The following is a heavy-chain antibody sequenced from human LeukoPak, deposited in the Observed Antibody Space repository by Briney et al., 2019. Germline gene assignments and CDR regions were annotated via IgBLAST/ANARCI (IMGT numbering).Heavy chain of an antibody. J-gene: IGHJ4*02. CDR1: GRSINSGGYS. CDR3: ARGRYFDWGLDY. D-gene: IGHD3-9*01. Sequence: SETLSLTCAVSGRSINSGGYSWSWIRQPPGKGLEWIGYIYHSGSTYYNPSLKSRVTISVDRSKNQFSLKLSSVTAADTAVYYCARGRYFDWGLDYWGQGTLVTVSS. CDR2: IYHSGST. V-gene: IGHV4-30-2*01.